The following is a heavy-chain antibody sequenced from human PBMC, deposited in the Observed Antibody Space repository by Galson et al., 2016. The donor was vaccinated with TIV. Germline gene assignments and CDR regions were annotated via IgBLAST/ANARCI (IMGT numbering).Heavy chain of an antibody. Sequence: SLRLSCAASGFTFSTYWMSWVRQAPGEGLQWVANIKQDGTDQNYVASVKGRFSISRDNAKNSLFLQMNTLRPEDTAVYYCARDWDDYGAHSALDDWGQGTLVTVSS. CDR1: GFTFSTYW. D-gene: IGHD4-17*01. CDR3: ARDWDDYGAHSALDD. V-gene: IGHV3-7*01. J-gene: IGHJ4*02. CDR2: IKQDGTDQ.